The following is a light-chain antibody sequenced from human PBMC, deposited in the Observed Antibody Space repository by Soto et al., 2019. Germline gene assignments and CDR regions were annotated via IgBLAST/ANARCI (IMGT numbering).Light chain of an antibody. CDR1: SSDVGGYNF. V-gene: IGLV2-14*01. CDR2: DVS. J-gene: IGLJ1*01. Sequence: QSALTQPASVSGSPGQSITISCTGTSSDVGGYNFVSWYQQHPGKAPQLMIYDVSNRPSGVSNRFSGSKSDNTASLIISGLQAEDEADYYCSSYTSSSTPYVFGTGTKLNVL. CDR3: SSYTSSSTPYV.